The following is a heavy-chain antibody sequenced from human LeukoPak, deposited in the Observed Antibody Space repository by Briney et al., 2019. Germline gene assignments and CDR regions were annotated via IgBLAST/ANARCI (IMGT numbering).Heavy chain of an antibody. CDR2: INTNTGNP. J-gene: IGHJ4*02. CDR1: GYTFTSYD. D-gene: IGHD2-2*01. V-gene: IGHV7-4-1*02. CDR3: AREVVVPAATPPEDY. Sequence: ASVKVSCKASGYTFTSYDFNWVRQAPGQGLEWMGWINTNTGNPTYAQGFTGRFVFSLDTSVSTAYLQISSLKAEDTAVYYCAREVVVPAATPPEDYWGQGTLVTVSS.